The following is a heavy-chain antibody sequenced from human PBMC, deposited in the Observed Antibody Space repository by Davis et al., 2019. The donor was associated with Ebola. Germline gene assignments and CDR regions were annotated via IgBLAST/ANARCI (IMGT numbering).Heavy chain of an antibody. V-gene: IGHV3-7*03. J-gene: IGHJ4*02. Sequence: GESLKISCAASGFTFSTYAMSWVRQAPGKGLEWVANIKQDGREEQYVDSVKGRFTISRDNTKNSLYLQMSSLRADDTAIYYCARDLVYGGNAFFDYWGQGTPVSVSS. CDR3: ARDLVYGGNAFFDY. D-gene: IGHD4-23*01. CDR2: IKQDGREE. CDR1: GFTFSTYA.